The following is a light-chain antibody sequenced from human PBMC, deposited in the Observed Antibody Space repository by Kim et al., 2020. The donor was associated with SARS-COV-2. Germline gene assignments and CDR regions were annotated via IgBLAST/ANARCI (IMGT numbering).Light chain of an antibody. Sequence: EIVLTQSPATLSLSPGERATLSCRASQSISSFLAWYQQKPGQAPRLLIHDATNWATGIPARFSGSGSGTDFTLTISSLEPEDFAVYYCQQRDSWPLTFGRGTKVDIK. J-gene: IGKJ4*02. CDR1: QSISSF. V-gene: IGKV3-11*01. CDR3: QQRDSWPLT. CDR2: DAT.